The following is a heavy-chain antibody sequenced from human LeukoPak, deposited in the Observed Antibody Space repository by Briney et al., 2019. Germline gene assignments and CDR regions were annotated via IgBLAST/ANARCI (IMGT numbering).Heavy chain of an antibody. CDR3: ARTPIYDILTGPDY. Sequence: SETPSLTCTVSGGSISSGDYYWSWIRQPPGKGLEWIGYIYYSGSTYYNPSLKSRVTISVDTSKNQFSLKLSSVTAADTAVYYCARTPIYDILTGPDYWGQGTLVTVSS. CDR2: IYYSGST. D-gene: IGHD3-9*01. J-gene: IGHJ4*02. CDR1: GGSISSGDYY. V-gene: IGHV4-30-4*08.